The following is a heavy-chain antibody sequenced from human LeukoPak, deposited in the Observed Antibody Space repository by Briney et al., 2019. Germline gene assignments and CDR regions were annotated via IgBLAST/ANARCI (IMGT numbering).Heavy chain of an antibody. J-gene: IGHJ4*02. CDR3: ARALAGTSPPFDY. CDR2: INPNSGGT. CDR1: GYTFTGYY. D-gene: IGHD6-19*01. V-gene: IGHV1-2*02. Sequence: ASVKVSCKASGYTFTGYYMHWVRQAPGQGLEWMGWINPNSGGTNYAQKFRGRVTMTRDTSISTAYMELSRLRSDDTAVYYCARALAGTSPPFDYWGQGTLVTVSS.